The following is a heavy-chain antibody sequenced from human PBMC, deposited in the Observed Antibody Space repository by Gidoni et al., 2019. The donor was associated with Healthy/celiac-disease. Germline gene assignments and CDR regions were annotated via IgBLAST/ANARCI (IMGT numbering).Heavy chain of an antibody. D-gene: IGHD3-22*01. CDR3: TRDRSVTMIVGEFDP. CDR2: IRSKAYAGTT. J-gene: IGHJ5*02. V-gene: IGHV3-49*05. CDR1: GFNVGDYA. Sequence: EVQLVESGGGLVKPGRSLRRSCTASGFNVGDYAMRWFRQAPGKGLEWVGFIRSKAYAGTTDYAASVKGRFTTSRDDSKSIVYLQMNSLKTEDTAVYYCTRDRSVTMIVGEFDPWGQGTLVTVSS.